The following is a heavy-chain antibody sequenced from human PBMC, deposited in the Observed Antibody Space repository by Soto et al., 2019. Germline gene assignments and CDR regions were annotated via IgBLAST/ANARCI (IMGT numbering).Heavy chain of an antibody. CDR3: VKVATLMVYATDVDY. D-gene: IGHD2-8*01. J-gene: IGHJ4*02. CDR1: GFTFSSYA. Sequence: EVQLLESGGGLVQPGGSLRLSCAASGFTFSSYAMSWVRQAPGKGLEWVSAISGSGGSTYYADPVEGRFTISRDNSKNTLYLQMNSLRAEDTAVYYCVKVATLMVYATDVDYWGQGTLVTVSS. CDR2: ISGSGGST. V-gene: IGHV3-23*01.